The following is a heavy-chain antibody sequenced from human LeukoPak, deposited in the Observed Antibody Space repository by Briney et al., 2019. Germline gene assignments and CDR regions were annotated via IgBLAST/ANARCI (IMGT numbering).Heavy chain of an antibody. D-gene: IGHD3-22*01. CDR3: AKSYDSSGLRAFDI. CDR1: GFTFSSYG. V-gene: IGHV3-23*01. Sequence: GGTLRLSCAASGFTFSSYGMSWVRQAPGKGLEWVSAISGSGGSTYYADSVKGRFTISRDNSKNTLYLQMNSLRAEDTAVYYCAKSYDSSGLRAFDIWGQGTMVTVSS. J-gene: IGHJ3*02. CDR2: ISGSGGST.